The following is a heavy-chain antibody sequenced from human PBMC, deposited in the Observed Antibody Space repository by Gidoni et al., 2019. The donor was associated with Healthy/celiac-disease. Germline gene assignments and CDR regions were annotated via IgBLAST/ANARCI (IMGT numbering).Heavy chain of an antibody. D-gene: IGHD6-19*01. CDR2: ISYDGSNK. Sequence: QVQLVESGGGVVQPGRSLRLSCAASGLTFSSYGMHWVRQAPGKGLEWVAVISYDGSNKYYADSVKGRFTISRDNSKNTLYLQMNSLRAEDTAVYYCAKIVAVHYYYGMDVWGQGTTVTVSS. V-gene: IGHV3-30*18. CDR1: GLTFSSYG. CDR3: AKIVAVHYYYGMDV. J-gene: IGHJ6*02.